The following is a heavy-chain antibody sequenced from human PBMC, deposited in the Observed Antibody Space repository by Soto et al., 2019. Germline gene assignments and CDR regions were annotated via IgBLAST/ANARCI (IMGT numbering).Heavy chain of an antibody. CDR3: AKESGATFDY. Sequence: GGSLRLSCAASGFTFSSHAMSWVRQAPGKGLEWVSAISGGGTSTHYVDSVKGRFTISRDNSKNTLYLQMNSLRAEDTAIYYCAKESGATFDYWGQGTLVTVSS. CDR1: GFTFSSHA. D-gene: IGHD1-26*01. V-gene: IGHV3-23*01. J-gene: IGHJ4*02. CDR2: ISGGGTST.